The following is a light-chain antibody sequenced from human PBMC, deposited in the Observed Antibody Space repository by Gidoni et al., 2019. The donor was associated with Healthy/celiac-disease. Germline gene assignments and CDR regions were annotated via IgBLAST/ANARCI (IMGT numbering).Light chain of an antibody. J-gene: IGKJ1*01. CDR1: QSVSSN. CDR2: GAS. CDR3: QQYNNWPPWT. V-gene: IGKV3-15*01. Sequence: ELVMTQSPATLSVSPGERATLSCRASQSVSSNLAWYQQKPGQAPRLLIYGASTRATGIPASFSGSGSGTEFTLTISSLQSEDFAVYYCQQYNNWPPWTFXXXTKVEIK.